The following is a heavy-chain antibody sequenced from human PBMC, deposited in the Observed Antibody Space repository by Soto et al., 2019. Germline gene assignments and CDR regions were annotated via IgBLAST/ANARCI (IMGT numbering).Heavy chain of an antibody. CDR3: GRYFRGSGRYFFDY. J-gene: IGHJ4*02. Sequence: EVQLMQSGGGLVQPGGSLRLSCVASGFTFISSFMGWVRQAPGKGLEWVANINQDGGGTYYVDSVKGRFTISRDNAKNSLYLQMNSLRGDDTAVYYCGRYFRGSGRYFFDYWGQGTLVTVSS. CDR1: GFTFISSF. V-gene: IGHV3-7*03. D-gene: IGHD6-19*01. CDR2: INQDGGGT.